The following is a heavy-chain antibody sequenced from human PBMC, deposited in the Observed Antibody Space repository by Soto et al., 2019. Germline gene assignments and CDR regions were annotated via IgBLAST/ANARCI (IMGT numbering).Heavy chain of an antibody. Sequence: GESLKISCKGSGYSFTSYWIGWVRQMPGKGLEWMGIIYPGDSDTRYSPSFQGQVTISADKSISTAYLQWSSLKASDTAMYYCARVSCSSTSCYLDYYYYYGMDVWGQGTTVTVSS. CDR2: IYPGDSDT. CDR1: GYSFTSYW. CDR3: ARVSCSSTSCYLDYYYYYGMDV. V-gene: IGHV5-51*01. J-gene: IGHJ6*02. D-gene: IGHD2-2*01.